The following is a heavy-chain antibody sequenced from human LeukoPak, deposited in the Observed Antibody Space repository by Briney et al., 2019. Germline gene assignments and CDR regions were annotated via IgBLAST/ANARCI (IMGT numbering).Heavy chain of an antibody. V-gene: IGHV1-69*01. CDR1: GDTFSSYV. CDR3: SCRKEIAVTGASATYLDY. J-gene: IGHJ4*02. Sequence: SVKVSCKASGDTFSSYVISWVRQAPGQGREWMGGIIPIFGTANYAQKFQGRVTITAEESTNTAYMELNPLRSEDTAVYFCSCRKEIAVTGASATYLDYWGQGALVTVSS. D-gene: IGHD6-19*01. CDR2: IIPIFGTA.